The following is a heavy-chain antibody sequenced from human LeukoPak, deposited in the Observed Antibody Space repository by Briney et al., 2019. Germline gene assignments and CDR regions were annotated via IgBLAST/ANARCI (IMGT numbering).Heavy chain of an antibody. V-gene: IGHV4-34*01. J-gene: IGHJ4*03. CDR3: ARGPTISETGYFDF. CDR1: GESFSAYY. D-gene: IGHD1-1*01. CDR2: INHSGDT. Sequence: SETLSLTCAVYGESFSAYYWSWIRQSPGKGLEWIAEINHSGDTNYNTSVKSGVTISIEKSKKKFSLKVRSLTAADTAVYYCARGPTISETGYFDFWGQGTLVTVSS.